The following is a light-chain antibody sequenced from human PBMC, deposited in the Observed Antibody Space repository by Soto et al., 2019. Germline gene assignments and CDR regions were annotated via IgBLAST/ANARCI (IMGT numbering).Light chain of an antibody. J-gene: IGLJ1*01. CDR2: LNSDGSH. CDR3: QTWATGIRV. V-gene: IGLV4-69*01. Sequence: QSVLTQSPSASASLGASVKLTCTLSSGHSSYAIAWHQQQPEKGPRYLMKLNSDGSHSKGDGIPDRFSGSSSGAERYLIISSLQSEDEADYYCQTWATGIRVFGTGTKVTVL. CDR1: SGHSSYA.